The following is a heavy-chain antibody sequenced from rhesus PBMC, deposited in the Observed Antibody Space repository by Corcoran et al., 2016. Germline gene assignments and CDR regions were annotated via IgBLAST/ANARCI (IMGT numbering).Heavy chain of an antibody. Sequence: QVQLQESGPGLVKPSETLSLTCAVSGGSISDTHYWNWIRQPPGEGLGWIGNIYGDSASTYYNPSLESRVTISKDTSKIEFFLKLRSVTAADAAVYYCEGGREWYGYWGQGVLVTVSS. V-gene: IGHV4S9*01. CDR1: GGSISDTHY. D-gene: IGHD2-27*01. CDR2: IYGDSAST. CDR3: EGGREWYGY. J-gene: IGHJ4*01.